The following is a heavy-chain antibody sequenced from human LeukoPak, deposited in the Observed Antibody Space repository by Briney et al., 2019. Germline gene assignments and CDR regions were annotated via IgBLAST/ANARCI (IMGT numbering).Heavy chain of an antibody. CDR1: GGSFSTYY. V-gene: IGHV4-34*01. D-gene: IGHD3-16*01. Sequence: PSETLSLTCAVYGGSFSTYYWSWIRQPPGKGLEWIGEINHSGRTNYNPSLKSRVTISVDTSKNQFSLELSSVTAADTAVYYCARHGPPRAGWGRKYYYMDVWGKGTTVTISS. CDR2: INHSGRT. CDR3: ARHGPPRAGWGRKYYYMDV. J-gene: IGHJ6*03.